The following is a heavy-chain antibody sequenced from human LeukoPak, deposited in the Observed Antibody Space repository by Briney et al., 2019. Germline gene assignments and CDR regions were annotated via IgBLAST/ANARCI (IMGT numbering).Heavy chain of an antibody. V-gene: IGHV3-7*01. J-gene: IGHJ4*02. D-gene: IGHD1-26*01. Sequence: GGYLRLSCAASGFIFKKTWMTWVRQAQGKGLEWVANINDDGKTTNHVDSVRGRFTISRDNTRNLLYLQMNSLRAEDTAVYYCATGWGSYSYDYWGQGALVTVSS. CDR2: INDDGKTT. CDR1: GFIFKKTW. CDR3: ATGWGSYSYDY.